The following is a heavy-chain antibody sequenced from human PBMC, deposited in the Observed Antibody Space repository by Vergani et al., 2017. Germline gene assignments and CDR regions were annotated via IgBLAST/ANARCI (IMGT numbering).Heavy chain of an antibody. Sequence: QVQLVQSGAEVKKPGSSVKVSCKASGGTFSSYAISWVRQAPGQGLEWMGWISAYNGNTKYAQKFQGRVTMTTDTSTSTAYMELRSLRSDDTAVYYCAREQWLPIDYFDYWGQGTLVTVSS. D-gene: IGHD6-19*01. CDR3: AREQWLPIDYFDY. CDR2: ISAYNGNT. V-gene: IGHV1-18*01. CDR1: GGTFSSYA. J-gene: IGHJ4*02.